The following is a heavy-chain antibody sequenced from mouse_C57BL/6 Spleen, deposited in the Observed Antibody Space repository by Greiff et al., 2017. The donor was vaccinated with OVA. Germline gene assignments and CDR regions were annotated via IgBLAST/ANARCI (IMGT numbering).Heavy chain of an antibody. J-gene: IGHJ1*03. V-gene: IGHV1-64*01. CDR1: GYTFTSYW. CDR3: ARRGTYGNGGYFDV. Sequence: VQLQQPGAELVKPGASVKLSCKASGYTFTSYWMHWVKQRPGQGLEWIGVIHPNSGSTNYNEKFKSKATLTVDKSSSTAYMQLSSLTSEDSAVYYCARRGTYGNGGYFDVWGTGTTVTVSS. D-gene: IGHD2-1*01. CDR2: IHPNSGST.